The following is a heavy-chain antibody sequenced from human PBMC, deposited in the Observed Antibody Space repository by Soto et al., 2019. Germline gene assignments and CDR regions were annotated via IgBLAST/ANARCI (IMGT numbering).Heavy chain of an antibody. CDR1: GFTFITYD. V-gene: IGHV1-8*01. J-gene: IGHJ5*02. CDR2: MNANNSNA. D-gene: IGHD5-12*01. CDR3: ARRQERSGPYDRDL. Sequence: QVQLLQSGAEVKKPGASVKASCKASGFTFITYDFSWVRQAAGQGFEWMGWMNANNSNAGFAQKFRRRINITTNTSRSTAYLELSSLISDDAAVYFCARRQERSGPYDRDLWGQGPQVTVSS.